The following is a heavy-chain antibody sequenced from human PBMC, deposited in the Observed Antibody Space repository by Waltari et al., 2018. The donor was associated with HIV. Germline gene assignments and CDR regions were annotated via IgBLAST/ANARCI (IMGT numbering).Heavy chain of an antibody. CDR2: IRGGGET. D-gene: IGHD6-25*01. CDR1: GFIFTDFA. CDR3: VKDSGRAADVFDL. Sequence: QLLESGGGLVEPGGSLRLSCAASGFIFTDFAMDWVRQAPGKGLEWVSAIRGGGETFYADSVKGRFTISRDNSKNTLYLQMNSHRADDAAVYYCVKDSGRAADVFDLWGQGTMVTVSS. V-gene: IGHV3-23*01. J-gene: IGHJ3*01.